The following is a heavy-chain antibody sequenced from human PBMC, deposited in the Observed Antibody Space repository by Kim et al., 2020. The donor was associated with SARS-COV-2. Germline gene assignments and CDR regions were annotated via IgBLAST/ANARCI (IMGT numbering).Heavy chain of an antibody. Sequence: GGSLRLSCAASGFTFSNAWMSWVRQAPGKGLEWVGRIKSKTDGGTTDYAAPVKGRCIISRDDSKNTLYLQMNSLKTEDTAVYYCTTDIAVAGTVWYFDLWGRGTLVTVSS. V-gene: IGHV3-15*01. CDR1: GFTFSNAW. CDR2: IKSKTDGGTT. CDR3: TTDIAVAGTVWYFDL. D-gene: IGHD6-19*01. J-gene: IGHJ2*01.